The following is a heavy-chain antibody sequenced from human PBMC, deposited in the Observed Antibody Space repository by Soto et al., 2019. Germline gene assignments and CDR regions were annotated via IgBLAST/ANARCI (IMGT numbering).Heavy chain of an antibody. J-gene: IGHJ6*02. CDR1: GGTFSSYA. D-gene: IGHD6-13*01. V-gene: IGHV1-69*13. CDR2: IIPIFGTA. CDR3: ARDQGIAAAGTPPYYYYYGMDV. Sequence: ASVKVSCKASGGTFSSYAIRWVRQAPGQGLEWMGGIIPIFGTANYAQKFQGRVTITADESTSTAYMELSSLRSEDTAVYYCARDQGIAAAGTPPYYYYYGMDVWGQGTTVTVSS.